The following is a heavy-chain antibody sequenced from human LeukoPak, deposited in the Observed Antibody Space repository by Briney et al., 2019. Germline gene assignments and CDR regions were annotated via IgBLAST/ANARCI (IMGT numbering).Heavy chain of an antibody. CDR3: ARDRVAGTRAFDI. CDR1: GYTFTSYY. Sequence: ASVKVSCKASGYTFTSYYMHWVRQAPGQGLEWMGIINPSGGSTSYAQKFQSRVTMTRDTSTSTVYMELSSLRSEDTAVYYCARDRVAGTRAFDIWGQGTMVTVSS. V-gene: IGHV1-46*01. D-gene: IGHD6-19*01. J-gene: IGHJ3*02. CDR2: INPSGGST.